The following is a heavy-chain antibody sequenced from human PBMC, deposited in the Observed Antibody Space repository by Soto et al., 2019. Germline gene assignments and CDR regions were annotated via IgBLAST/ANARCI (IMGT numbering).Heavy chain of an antibody. V-gene: IGHV3-53*04. J-gene: IGHJ4*02. D-gene: IGHD6-13*01. CDR3: EAGLVSFY. Sequence: EVQLVESGGGLVQPGGSLRLSCAASDFIVSSNYMSWVRQAPGKGLEWVSVIYSGGSTYYADSVKGRFTISRHNSKNKWYLQMNSMRDEETAVYCCEAGLVSFYWGQGTLFTVSS. CDR1: DFIVSSNY. CDR2: IYSGGST.